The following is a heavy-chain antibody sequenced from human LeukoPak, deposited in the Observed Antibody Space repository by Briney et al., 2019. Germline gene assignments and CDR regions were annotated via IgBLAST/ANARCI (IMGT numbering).Heavy chain of an antibody. CDR3: ARSYGSGSSDLGYFHY. CDR2: IYSGGST. V-gene: IGHV3-53*01. J-gene: IGHJ4*02. D-gene: IGHD3-10*01. Sequence: GGSLRLSCAASGFTVSSNYMSWVRQAPGKGLEWVSVIYSGGSTYYADSVKGRFTISRDNSKNTLYLQMNSLRAEDTAVYYCARSYGSGSSDLGYFHYWGQGTLVTVSS. CDR1: GFTVSSNY.